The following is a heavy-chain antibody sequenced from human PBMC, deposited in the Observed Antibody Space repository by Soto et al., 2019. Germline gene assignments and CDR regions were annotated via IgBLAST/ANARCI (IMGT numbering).Heavy chain of an antibody. J-gene: IGHJ4*02. CDR2: IYYSGST. D-gene: IGHD3-16*01. Sequence: NPSETLSLTCTVSGGSISSYYWSWIRQPPGKRLEWIGYIYYSGSTNYNPSLNSRVTISVDTSKNQFSLKLSSVTAADTAVYYCARRWGTTFDYWGQGTLVTVSS. CDR3: ARRWGTTFDY. CDR1: GGSISSYY. V-gene: IGHV4-59*08.